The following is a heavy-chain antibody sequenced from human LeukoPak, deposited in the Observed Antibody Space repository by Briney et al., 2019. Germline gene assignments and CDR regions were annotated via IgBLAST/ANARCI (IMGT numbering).Heavy chain of an antibody. CDR2: LNTDGISA. V-gene: IGHV3-74*01. CDR1: GFPFRSSW. CDR3: ARDFTIFDAFDI. Sequence: GGSLRLSCAASGFPFRSSWMHWVRQAPGRGLVWVSRLNTDGISASYANSVKGRFTTSRDNVKNTLYLQMNSLRAEDTAVYYCARDFTIFDAFDIWGQGTMATVSS. J-gene: IGHJ3*02. D-gene: IGHD3-3*01.